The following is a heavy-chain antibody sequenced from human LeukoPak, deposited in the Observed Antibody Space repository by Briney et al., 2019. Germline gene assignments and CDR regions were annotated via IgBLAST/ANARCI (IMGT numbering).Heavy chain of an antibody. CDR1: GDTFSSYA. D-gene: IGHD3-3*01. V-gene: IGHV1-69*05. Sequence: GASVKVSCKASGDTFSSYAISWVRQAPGQGLEWMGGIIPILGTANYAQKFQGRVTITTDESTSTAYMELSSLRSEDTAVYYCARERAYDFWSGYHHGAFDIWGQGTMVTASS. CDR2: IIPILGTA. CDR3: ARERAYDFWSGYHHGAFDI. J-gene: IGHJ3*02.